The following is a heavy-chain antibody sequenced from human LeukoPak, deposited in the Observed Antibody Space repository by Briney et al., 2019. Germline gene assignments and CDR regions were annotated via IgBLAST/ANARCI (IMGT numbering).Heavy chain of an antibody. Sequence: ASVKVSCKASGGTFSSYAISWVRQAPGQGLEWMGRIIPILGIANYAQKLQGRVTMTTDTSTSTAYMELRSLRSDDTAVYYCARDQIPSGYSYGLGSSDYWGQGTLVTVSS. D-gene: IGHD5-18*01. CDR3: ARDQIPSGYSYGLGSSDY. CDR2: IIPILGIA. J-gene: IGHJ4*02. CDR1: GGTFSSYA. V-gene: IGHV1-69*04.